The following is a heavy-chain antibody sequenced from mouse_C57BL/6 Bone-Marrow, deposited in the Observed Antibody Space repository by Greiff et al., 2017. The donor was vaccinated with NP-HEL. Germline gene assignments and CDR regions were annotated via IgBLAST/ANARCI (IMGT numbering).Heavy chain of an antibody. CDR3: AREGVYYGSRFYAMDY. V-gene: IGHV1-78*01. CDR2: IYPRDGST. J-gene: IGHJ4*01. D-gene: IGHD1-1*01. Sequence: LQESDAELVKPGASVKISCKVSGYTFTDHTTHWMKQRPEQGLEWIGYIYPRDGSTKYNEKFKGKATLTADKSSSTAYMQLNSLTSEDSAVYFCAREGVYYGSRFYAMDYWGQGTSVTVSS. CDR1: GYTFTDHT.